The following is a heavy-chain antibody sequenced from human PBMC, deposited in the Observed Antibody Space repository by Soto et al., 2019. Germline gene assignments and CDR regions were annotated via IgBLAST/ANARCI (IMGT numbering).Heavy chain of an antibody. V-gene: IGHV3-48*03. CDR2: ISSSGSTI. D-gene: IGHD5-18*01. Sequence: GGSLRLSCAASGFTFSSYEMNWVRQAPGKGLEWVSYISSSGSTICYADSVKGRFTISRDNAKNSLYLQMNSLRAEDTAVYYCARDVAGYGPIDYWGQGTLVTVSS. CDR1: GFTFSSYE. CDR3: ARDVAGYGPIDY. J-gene: IGHJ4*02.